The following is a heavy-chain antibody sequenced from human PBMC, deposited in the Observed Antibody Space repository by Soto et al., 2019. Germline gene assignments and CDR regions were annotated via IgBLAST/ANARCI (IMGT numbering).Heavy chain of an antibody. CDR3: AAAYPDSSGYYYKAFDS. V-gene: IGHV1-24*01. CDR2: FDPEDGET. Sequence: GASVKVSCKVSGYTLTELSMHWVRQAPGKGLEWMGGFDPEDGETIYAQKFQGRVTMTEDTSTDTAYMELSSLRSEDTAVYYCAAAYPDSSGYYYKAFDSWGRGTMVTVSS. D-gene: IGHD3-22*01. CDR1: GYTLTELS. J-gene: IGHJ3*02.